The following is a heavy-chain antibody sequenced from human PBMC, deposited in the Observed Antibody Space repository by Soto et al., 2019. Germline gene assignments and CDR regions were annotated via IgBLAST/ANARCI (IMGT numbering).Heavy chain of an antibody. CDR3: ARVFSRGYYYLGISSGPSDAFDI. V-gene: IGHV3-66*01. CDR2: IYSGGST. D-gene: IGHD3-22*01. J-gene: IGHJ3*02. Sequence: GGSLRLSCAASGFTVSSNYMSWVRQAPGKGLEWVSVIYSGGSTYYADSVKGRFTISRDNSKSTLYLQMNSLRAEDTAVYYCARVFSRGYYYLGISSGPSDAFDIWGQGTMVTFS. CDR1: GFTVSSNY.